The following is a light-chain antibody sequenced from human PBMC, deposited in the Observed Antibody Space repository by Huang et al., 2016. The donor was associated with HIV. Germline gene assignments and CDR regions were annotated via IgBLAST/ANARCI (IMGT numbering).Light chain of an antibody. CDR1: QTSRY. CDR3: QQYSDSLWT. J-gene: IGKJ1*01. V-gene: IGKV3-20*01. Sequence: EVVLTQSPGTLSLSPGEIATLSCRASQTSRYVAWYQQKPGQSPRLLIYGASNRATGVPDRFSASGSGTDFTLTISRLEPEDFAVYYCQQYSDSLWTFGQGTKVEI. CDR2: GAS.